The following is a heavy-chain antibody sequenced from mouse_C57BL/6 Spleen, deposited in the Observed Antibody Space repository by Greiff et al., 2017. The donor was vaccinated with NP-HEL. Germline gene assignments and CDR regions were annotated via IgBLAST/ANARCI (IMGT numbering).Heavy chain of an antibody. D-gene: IGHD3-2*02. Sequence: QVQLQQSGPELVKPGASVKISCKASGYSFTSYYIHWVKQRPGQGLEWIGWIYPGSGNTKYNEKFKGKATLTADTSSSTAYMQLSSLTSEDSAVYYCARSGYEDAMDYWGQGTSVTVSS. J-gene: IGHJ4*01. V-gene: IGHV1-66*01. CDR3: ARSGYEDAMDY. CDR1: GYSFTSYY. CDR2: IYPGSGNT.